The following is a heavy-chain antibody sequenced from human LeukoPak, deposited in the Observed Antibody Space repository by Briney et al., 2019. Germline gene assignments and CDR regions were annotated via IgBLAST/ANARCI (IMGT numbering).Heavy chain of an antibody. Sequence: PSETLSLTCTVSGGSISSYYWSWIRQPPGKGLEWIGYIYYSGSTNYNPSLKSRVTISVDTSKNQFSLKLSSVTAADTAVYYCARRGRAYYDFWSGYYGSSLDYWGQGTLVTVSS. CDR1: GGSISSYY. CDR3: ARRGRAYYDFWSGYYGSSLDY. D-gene: IGHD3-3*01. CDR2: IYYSGST. V-gene: IGHV4-59*12. J-gene: IGHJ4*02.